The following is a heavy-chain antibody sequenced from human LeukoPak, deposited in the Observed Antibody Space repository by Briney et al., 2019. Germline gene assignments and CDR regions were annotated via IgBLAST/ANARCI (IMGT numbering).Heavy chain of an antibody. D-gene: IGHD6-13*01. Sequence: GGSLRLSCAASGFTFSSYWTSWVRQAPGKGLEWVANIKQDGSEKYYVDSVKGRFTISRDNAKNSLYLQMNSLRAEDTAVYYCARDSSSWYNYFDYWGQGTLVTVSS. CDR2: IKQDGSEK. V-gene: IGHV3-7*01. CDR1: GFTFSSYW. J-gene: IGHJ4*02. CDR3: ARDSSSWYNYFDY.